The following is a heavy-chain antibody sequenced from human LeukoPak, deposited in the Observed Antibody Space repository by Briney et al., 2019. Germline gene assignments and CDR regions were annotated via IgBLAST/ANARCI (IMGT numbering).Heavy chain of an antibody. Sequence: SETKSLTCAVSGVSISPYYWAWIRQPPGKGLDWIGYIHTSGSNNQYPSLKSRVTISVDKSKNHFSLRLTSVTAADTAVYYCARLSAAVHLGAFDLWGQGTMVTVSS. CDR2: IHTSGSN. D-gene: IGHD3-3*01. CDR1: GVSISPYY. CDR3: ARLSAAVHLGAFDL. J-gene: IGHJ3*01. V-gene: IGHV4-4*09.